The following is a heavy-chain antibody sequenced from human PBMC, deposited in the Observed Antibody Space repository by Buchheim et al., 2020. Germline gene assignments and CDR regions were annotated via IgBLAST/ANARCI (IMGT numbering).Heavy chain of an antibody. Sequence: DVQLLESGGGLVQPGGSLRLSCAASGFTFSTFSMSWVRQAPGKGLEWVSTISGNGANTSYPDSVRGRFTIPRDNSKNTMYLQMNSLRADDTAIYYCAKRAAYYFDYWGQGTL. J-gene: IGHJ4*02. CDR3: AKRAAYYFDY. V-gene: IGHV3-23*01. CDR2: ISGNGANT. CDR1: GFTFSTFS. D-gene: IGHD3-10*01.